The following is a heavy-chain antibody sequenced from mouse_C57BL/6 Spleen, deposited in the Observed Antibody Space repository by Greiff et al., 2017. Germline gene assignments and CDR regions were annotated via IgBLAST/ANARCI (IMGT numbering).Heavy chain of an antibody. CDR1: GFTFTDYY. CDR2: IRNKANGYTT. Sequence: EVKVVESGGGLVQPGGSLSLSCAASGFTFTDYYMSWVRQPPGKALEWLGFIRNKANGYTTEYSASVKGRFTISRDNSQSILYLQMNALRAEDSATYYCARYGPRGNSSMDYWGQGTSVTVSS. V-gene: IGHV7-3*01. CDR3: ARYGPRGNSSMDY. D-gene: IGHD2-1*01. J-gene: IGHJ4*01.